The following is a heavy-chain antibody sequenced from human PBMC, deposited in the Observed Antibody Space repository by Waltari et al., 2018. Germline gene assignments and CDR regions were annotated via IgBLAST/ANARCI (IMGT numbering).Heavy chain of an antibody. D-gene: IGHD3-3*01. V-gene: IGHV1-69*12. CDR2: IIPIFGTA. Sequence: QVQLVQSGAEVKKPGSSVKVSCKASGGTFSSYAISWVRQAPGHGLEWMGGIIPIFGTANYAQKFQGRVTITADESTSTAYMELSSLRSEDTAVYYCARDRFTIFGVVVGDAFDIWGQGTMVTVSS. J-gene: IGHJ3*02. CDR3: ARDRFTIFGVVVGDAFDI. CDR1: GGTFSSYA.